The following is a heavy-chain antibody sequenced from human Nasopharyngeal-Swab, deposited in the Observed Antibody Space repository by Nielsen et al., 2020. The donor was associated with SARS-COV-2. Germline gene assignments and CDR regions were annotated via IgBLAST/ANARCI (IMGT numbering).Heavy chain of an antibody. J-gene: IGHJ3*01. CDR2: IRSSNDI. CDR1: GFIFSDYS. Sequence: GEALKISCAASGFIFSDYSMNWVRQAPGKGLEWISYIRSSNDIYYADSVKGRFTISRDHAKNSLYPQMSSLRVEDTAVYYCARDRDWAFDVWGQGAVVTVSS. D-gene: IGHD2-21*01. CDR3: ARDRDWAFDV. V-gene: IGHV3-69-1*01.